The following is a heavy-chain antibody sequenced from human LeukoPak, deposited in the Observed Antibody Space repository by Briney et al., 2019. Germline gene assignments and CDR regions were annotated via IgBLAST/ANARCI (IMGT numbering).Heavy chain of an antibody. CDR1: GSTFSNYG. CDR2: ISGSGGTT. D-gene: IGHD3-22*01. V-gene: IGHV3-23*01. Sequence: YPGGSLRLSCAASGSTFSNYGMSWVRQAPGKGLEWVSAISGSGGTTYYADSVKGRFTISRDNAKNSLYLQMNSLRAEDTAVYYCARDLYYDSRGYWGQGTLVTVSS. CDR3: ARDLYYDSRGY. J-gene: IGHJ4*02.